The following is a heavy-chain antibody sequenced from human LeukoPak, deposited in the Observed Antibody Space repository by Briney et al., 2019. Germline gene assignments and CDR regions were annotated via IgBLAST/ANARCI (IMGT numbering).Heavy chain of an antibody. CDR1: GFTFSNYE. D-gene: IGHD3-10*02. V-gene: IGHV3-48*03. CDR3: AELGITMIGGV. Sequence: GGSLRLSCAASGFTFSNYEMNWVRQAPGKGLERVSYISSSGSTIYYADSVKGRFTISRDNAKNSLYLQMNSLRAEDTAVYYCAELGITMIGGVWGKGTTVTISS. J-gene: IGHJ6*04. CDR2: ISSSGSTI.